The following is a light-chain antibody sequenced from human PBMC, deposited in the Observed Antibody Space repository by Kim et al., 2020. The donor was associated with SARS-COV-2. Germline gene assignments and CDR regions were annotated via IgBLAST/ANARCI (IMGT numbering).Light chain of an antibody. CDR1: QSVASTS. V-gene: IGKV3-20*01. J-gene: IGKJ1*01. CDR3: QQYGSSPRT. Sequence: SPGERATLSCRASQSVASTSLSWYQQRPGQAPRLLIYSTSKRATGIPDRFSGSGSGTDFTLTISRLEAEDFAVYYCQQYGSSPRTFGQGTKVDIK. CDR2: STS.